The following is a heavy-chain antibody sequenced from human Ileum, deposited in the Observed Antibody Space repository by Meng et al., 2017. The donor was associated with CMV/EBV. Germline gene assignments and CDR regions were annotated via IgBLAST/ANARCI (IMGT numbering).Heavy chain of an antibody. CDR3: VAPSCSSTNCYAADF. D-gene: IGHD2-2*01. J-gene: IGHJ4*02. V-gene: IGHV3-73*01. CDR2: IRNKANNYAT. CDR1: GFTFSDST. Sequence: GESLKISCAASGFTFSDSTMHWVRQASGKGLEWVGHIRNKANNYATAYAASVKGRFTISRDDSSSTTYLQLGSVKADDTVVYYCVAPSCSSTNCYAADFWGQGTLVTVSS.